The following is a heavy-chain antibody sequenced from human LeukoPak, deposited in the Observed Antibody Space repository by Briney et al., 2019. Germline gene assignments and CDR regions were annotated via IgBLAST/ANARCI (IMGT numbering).Heavy chain of an antibody. D-gene: IGHD3-10*01. V-gene: IGHV3-7*01. CDR3: ARDRVSRFTYYYGSGSYYGPGGFDY. CDR2: IKQDGSEK. J-gene: IGHJ4*02. CDR1: GFTFSSYW. Sequence: GGSLRLSCVASGFTFSSYWMSWVRQAPGKGLEWVANIKQDGSEKYYVDSVKGRFTISRDNAKNSLYLQMNSLRAEDTAVYYCARDRVSRFTYYYGSGSYYGPGGFDYWGQGTLVTVSS.